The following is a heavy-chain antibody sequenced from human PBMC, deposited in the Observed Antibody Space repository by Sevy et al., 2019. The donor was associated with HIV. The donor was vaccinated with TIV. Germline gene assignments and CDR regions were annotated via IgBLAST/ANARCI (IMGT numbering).Heavy chain of an antibody. CDR1: GYSFTSYW. J-gene: IGHJ3*02. V-gene: IGHV5-51*01. CDR3: ARRGAPGIAADGTEGGAFDI. CDR2: IYPGDSDT. D-gene: IGHD6-25*01. Sequence: GESLKISCKGSGYSFTSYWIGWVRQMPGKGLEWMGIIYPGDSDTRYSPSFQGQVTISADKSISTAYLQWSSLKASDTAMYYCARRGAPGIAADGTEGGAFDIWGQGTMVTVSS.